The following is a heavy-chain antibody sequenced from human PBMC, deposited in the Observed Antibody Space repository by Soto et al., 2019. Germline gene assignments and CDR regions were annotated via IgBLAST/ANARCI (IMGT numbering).Heavy chain of an antibody. CDR2: ISWNSGSI. Sequence: EVQLVESGGGLVQPGRSLRLSCAASGFTFDDYAMHWVRQAPGKGLEWVSGISWNSGSIGYADSVKGRFTISRDNAKNSLYLQMNSLRAEDTALYYCAKGNPYSSSSEDYCYYGMDVWGQGTTVTVSS. D-gene: IGHD6-6*01. CDR3: AKGNPYSSSSEDYCYYGMDV. CDR1: GFTFDDYA. J-gene: IGHJ6*02. V-gene: IGHV3-9*01.